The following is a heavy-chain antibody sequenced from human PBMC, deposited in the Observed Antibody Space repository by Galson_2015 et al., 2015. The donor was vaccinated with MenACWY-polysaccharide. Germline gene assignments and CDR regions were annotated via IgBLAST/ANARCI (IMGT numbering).Heavy chain of an antibody. CDR1: GGTFSSYA. D-gene: IGHD4-17*01. Sequence: SVKVSCKASGGTFSSYAISWVRQAPGQGLEWMGGIIPIFGTANYAQKFQGRVTITADESTSTAYMELSSLRSEDTAVYYCARARRWTVTSKYDIWGQGTMVTVSS. V-gene: IGHV1-69*13. J-gene: IGHJ3*02. CDR2: IIPIFGTA. CDR3: ARARRWTVTSKYDI.